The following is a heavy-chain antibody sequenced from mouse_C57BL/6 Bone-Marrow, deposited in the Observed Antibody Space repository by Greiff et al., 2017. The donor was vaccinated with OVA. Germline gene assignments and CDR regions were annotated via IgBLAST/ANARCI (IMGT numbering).Heavy chain of an antibody. CDR2: IYPRSGNT. CDR1: GYTFTSYG. J-gene: IGHJ2*01. D-gene: IGHD1-1*01. CDR3: ARSRYGSSGYYFDY. V-gene: IGHV1-81*01. Sequence: QVQLQQSGAELARPGASVKLSCKASGYTFTSYGISWVKQRTGQGLEWIGEIYPRSGNTYYNEKFKGKATLTADKSSSTAYMELRSLTSEDSAVYFCARSRYGSSGYYFDYWGQGTTLTVSS.